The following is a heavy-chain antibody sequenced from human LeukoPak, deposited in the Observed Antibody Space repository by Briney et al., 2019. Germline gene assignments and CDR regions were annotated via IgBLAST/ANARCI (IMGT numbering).Heavy chain of an antibody. J-gene: IGHJ4*02. V-gene: IGHV1-69*04. CDR2: IIPILGIA. D-gene: IGHD3-22*01. CDR1: GGTFSSYA. CDR3: ARVGVNYYGSSGLGDYYFDY. Sequence: SVKVSCKASGGTFSSYAISWVRQAPGQGLEWMGRIIPILGIANYAQKFQGRVTITADKSTSTAYMELSSLRSEDTAVYYCARVGVNYYGSSGLGDYYFDYWGQGTLVSVSS.